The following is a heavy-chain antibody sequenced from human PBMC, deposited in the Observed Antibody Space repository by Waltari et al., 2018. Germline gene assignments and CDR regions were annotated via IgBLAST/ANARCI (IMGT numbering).Heavy chain of an antibody. V-gene: IGHV3-11*04. CDR3: ARGSVANP. D-gene: IGHD6-19*01. CDR1: GFIFSDFY. CDR2: SSNRGDTV. J-gene: IGHJ5*02. Sequence: QAQLVESGGGLVRPGGSLRLSCTASGFIFSDFYMSWIRQPPGKGLEWIAYSSNRGDTVYYADSVKGRFAGSRDNADNSMILQMNSLRGNDTAVYYCARGSVANPWGQGALVVVSS.